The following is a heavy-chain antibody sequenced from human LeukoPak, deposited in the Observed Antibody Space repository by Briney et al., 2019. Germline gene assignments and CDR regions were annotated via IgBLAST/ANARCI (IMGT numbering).Heavy chain of an antibody. V-gene: IGHV3-23*01. CDR3: AKEAPLSRGSGFAYYFDY. CDR2: ISGSGGST. Sequence: GGSLRLSCAASGFTFSMSWVRQAPGKGLEWVLTISGSGGSTYYADSVKGRFTISRDNSKNTLYLQMNSLRAEDTAVYYCAKEAPLSRGSGFAYYFDYWGQGTLVTVSS. D-gene: IGHD3-10*01. CDR1: GFTFS. J-gene: IGHJ4*02.